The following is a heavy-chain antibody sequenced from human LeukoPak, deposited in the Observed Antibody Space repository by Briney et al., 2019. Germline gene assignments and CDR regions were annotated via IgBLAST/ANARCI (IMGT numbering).Heavy chain of an antibody. CDR3: AKRHCRGGTCYSDSYYLDV. Sequence: PGGSLRLSCAASGFAFSTFAMSWVRQAPGKGLEWVSGISATGGSTYYADSVMGRFTISRDNSKNTVILQMSSLRLEDTALYYCAKRHCRGGTCYSDSYYLDVWGKGTTVTVSS. V-gene: IGHV3-23*01. D-gene: IGHD2-15*01. CDR2: ISATGGST. J-gene: IGHJ6*03. CDR1: GFAFSTFA.